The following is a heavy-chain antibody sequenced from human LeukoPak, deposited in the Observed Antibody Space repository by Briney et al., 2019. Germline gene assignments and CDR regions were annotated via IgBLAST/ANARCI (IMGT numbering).Heavy chain of an antibody. D-gene: IGHD6-13*01. CDR2: MNPNSGNT. V-gene: IGHV1-8*01. Sequence: ASVKVSCKASGYTFTSYDINWVRQAPGQGLEWMGWMNPNSGNTGYAQKFQGRVTMTRNTSISTAYMELSSLRSEDTAVYYCARRGYSSSWTYYYYYYGMDVWGQGTTVTVSS. J-gene: IGHJ6*02. CDR3: ARRGYSSSWTYYYYYYGMDV. CDR1: GYTFTSYD.